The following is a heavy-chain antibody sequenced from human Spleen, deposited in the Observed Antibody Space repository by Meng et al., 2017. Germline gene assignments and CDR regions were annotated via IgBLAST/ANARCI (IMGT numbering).Heavy chain of an antibody. D-gene: IGHD6-13*01. CDR1: GGSFSGYS. Sequence: ETLSLTCVVSGGSFSGYSWTWIRQPPGKGLEWVSVIYSGGSTYYADSVKGRFTISRHNSKNTLYLQMNSLRAEDTAVYYCARWIAAAGSFDYWGQGTLVTVSS. V-gene: IGHV3-53*04. CDR2: IYSGGST. J-gene: IGHJ4*02. CDR3: ARWIAAAGSFDY.